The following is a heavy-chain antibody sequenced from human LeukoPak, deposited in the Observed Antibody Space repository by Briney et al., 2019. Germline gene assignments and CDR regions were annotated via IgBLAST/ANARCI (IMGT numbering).Heavy chain of an antibody. CDR2: INPSGGST. Sequence: ASVKVSCKASGGTFSSYAISWVRQAPGQGLEWMGIINPSGGSTSYAQKFQGRVTMTRDMSTSTVYMELSSLRSEDTAVYYCARDAPSHTAMVRYYYYYMDVWGKGTTVTVSS. CDR3: ARDAPSHTAMVRYYYYYMDV. CDR1: GGTFSSYA. D-gene: IGHD5-18*01. J-gene: IGHJ6*03. V-gene: IGHV1-46*01.